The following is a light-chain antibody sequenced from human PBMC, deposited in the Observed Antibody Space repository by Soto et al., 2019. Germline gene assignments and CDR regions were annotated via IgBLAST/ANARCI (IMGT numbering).Light chain of an antibody. Sequence: QAVVTQPPSVSGAPGQRVTISCTGSSSNIGAGYDVHWYQQLPGTAPKLLIYGNSNRPSGVPDXXSGSKSGTSASLAITGXXXXXEADYYXQSYDSSLSGYVVFGGGTKLTVL. V-gene: IGLV1-40*01. CDR3: QSYDSSLSGYVV. CDR1: SSNIGAGYD. J-gene: IGLJ2*01. CDR2: GNS.